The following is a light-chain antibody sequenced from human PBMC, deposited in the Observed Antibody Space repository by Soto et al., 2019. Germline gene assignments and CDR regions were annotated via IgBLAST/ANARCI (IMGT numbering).Light chain of an antibody. J-gene: IGKJ4*01. CDR2: DAS. CDR3: QQLNSYPFT. V-gene: IGKV3-11*01. CDR1: QSVSSY. Sequence: EIVLTQSPDTLSLSPGERATPSCRASQSVSSYLAWYQQKPGQAPRLLIYDASNRATGIPARFSGSGSGTDFTLTISSLEPEDFATYYCQQLNSYPFTFGGGTKVDI.